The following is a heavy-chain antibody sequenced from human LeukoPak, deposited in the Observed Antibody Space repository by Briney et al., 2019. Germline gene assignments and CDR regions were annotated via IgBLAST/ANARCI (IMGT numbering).Heavy chain of an antibody. J-gene: IGHJ6*02. D-gene: IGHD3-3*01. V-gene: IGHV3-53*01. CDR3: ARDLTYYDFWSGYAHYGMDV. CDR2: IYSGGST. CDR1: GFTVSSNY. Sequence: GGSLRVSCAASGFTVSSNYMSWVRQAPGKGLEWVSVIYSGGSTYYADSVKGRFTISRDNSKNTLYLQMNSLRAEDTAVYYCARDLTYYDFWSGYAHYGMDVWGQGTTVTVSS.